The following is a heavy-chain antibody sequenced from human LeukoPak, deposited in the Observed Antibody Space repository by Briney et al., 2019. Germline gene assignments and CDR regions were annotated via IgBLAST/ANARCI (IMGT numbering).Heavy chain of an antibody. V-gene: IGHV4-61*01. CDR1: VRSDSSGSDS. D-gene: IGHD6-13*01. J-gene: IGHJ5*02. Sequence: SETLSLHHIVTVRSDSSGSDSWSSIRPPPPKGPQRIGYINYSGTTSYNPSLQSRVTISVDTSNNQFSLNVNSVTAADTAVYYCARGGASSKWFDPWGQGTLVTVSS. CDR3: ARGGASSKWFDP. CDR2: INYSGTT.